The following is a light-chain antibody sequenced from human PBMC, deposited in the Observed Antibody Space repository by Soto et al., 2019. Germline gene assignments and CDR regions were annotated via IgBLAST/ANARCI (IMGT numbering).Light chain of an antibody. Sequence: AIRMTQSPSSLSPSTGDRVTITFRASQGISRYLAWYQQKPGKAPKLLIYAASTLQSGVPSRFSGSGSGTDFTLAISSLQPEDSATYYCLQDINYPWTFGQGTKVDIK. J-gene: IGKJ1*01. V-gene: IGKV1-8*01. CDR1: QGISRY. CDR3: LQDINYPWT. CDR2: AAS.